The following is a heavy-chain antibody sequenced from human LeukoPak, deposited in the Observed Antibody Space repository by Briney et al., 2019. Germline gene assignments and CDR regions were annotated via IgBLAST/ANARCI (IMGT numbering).Heavy chain of an antibody. CDR2: IYYSGST. Sequence: SQTLSLTCTVSGGSISSGGYYWSWIRQHPGKGLEWIGYIYYSGSTYYNPSLKSRVTISVDTSKNQFSLKLSSVTAADTAVYYCARGHTDSGCDFHWFDPWGQGTLVTVSS. CDR1: GGSISSGGYY. CDR3: ARGHTDSGCDFHWFDP. V-gene: IGHV4-31*03. J-gene: IGHJ5*02. D-gene: IGHD5-12*01.